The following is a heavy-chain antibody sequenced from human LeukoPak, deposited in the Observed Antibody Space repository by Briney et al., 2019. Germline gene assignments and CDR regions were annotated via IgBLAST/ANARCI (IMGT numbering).Heavy chain of an antibody. J-gene: IGHJ4*02. Sequence: GGSLRLSCAASGFTFSIYWVHWVRQAAGKGLVWVSSINSDGSSTSYADSVKGRFTISRDNAKNTLYLQMNTLRAEDTAVYYCASLDYWGQGTPVTVSS. CDR2: INSDGSST. CDR1: GFTFSIYW. V-gene: IGHV3-74*01. CDR3: ASLDY.